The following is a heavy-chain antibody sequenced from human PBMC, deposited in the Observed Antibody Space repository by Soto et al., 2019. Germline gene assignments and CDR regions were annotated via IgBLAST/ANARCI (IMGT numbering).Heavy chain of an antibody. CDR1: GYSFTSYW. CDR3: ARRVERWLLNLWHDAFDI. Sequence: GESLKISCKGSGYSFTSYWIGWVRQMPGKGLEWMGIIYPGDSDTRYSPSFQGQVTISADKSISTAYLQWSSLKASDTAMYYCARRVERWLLNLWHDAFDIWGQGTMVT. V-gene: IGHV5-51*01. J-gene: IGHJ3*02. CDR2: IYPGDSDT. D-gene: IGHD2-15*01.